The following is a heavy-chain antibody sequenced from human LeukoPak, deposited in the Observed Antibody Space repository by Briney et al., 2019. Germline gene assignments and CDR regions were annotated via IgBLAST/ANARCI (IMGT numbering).Heavy chain of an antibody. CDR2: ISAYNGNT. CDR3: ARSQRVGTIIFDP. CDR1: GYTFTSYG. Sequence: GASVKVSCKASGYTFTSYGISWVRQAPGHGLEWMGWISAYNGNTNYAQKLQGRVTMTTDTSTSTAYMELSRLRSDDTAVYYCARSQRVGTIIFDPWGQGTLVTVSS. D-gene: IGHD1-7*01. V-gene: IGHV1-18*01. J-gene: IGHJ5*02.